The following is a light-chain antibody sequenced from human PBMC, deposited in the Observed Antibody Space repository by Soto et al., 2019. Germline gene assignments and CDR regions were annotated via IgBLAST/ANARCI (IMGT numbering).Light chain of an antibody. V-gene: IGKV1-9*01. J-gene: IGKJ3*01. Sequence: IQLTQSPSSLSASVGDRVTITCRASQGIGTYVSWYQQKPGKAPNLLIYAASTLQRGVPSRFSGSGSGTDFTLTISSLQPEDFATYYCQQFNSHPRTFGPGTKVDI. CDR1: QGIGTY. CDR2: AAS. CDR3: QQFNSHPRT.